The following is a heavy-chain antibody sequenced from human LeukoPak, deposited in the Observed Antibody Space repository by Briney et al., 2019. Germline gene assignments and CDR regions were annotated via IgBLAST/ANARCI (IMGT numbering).Heavy chain of an antibody. Sequence: PGGSLRLSCAASGFTFSSYAMSWVRQAPGKGLEWVSAISGSGGSTYYADSVKGRFTISRDNSKNTLYLQMNSLRAEDTAVYYCAKDPTRYSDYDFDGWFDPWGQGTLVTVSS. J-gene: IGHJ5*02. CDR1: GFTFSSYA. CDR3: AKDPTRYSDYDFDGWFDP. CDR2: ISGSGGST. V-gene: IGHV3-23*01. D-gene: IGHD5-12*01.